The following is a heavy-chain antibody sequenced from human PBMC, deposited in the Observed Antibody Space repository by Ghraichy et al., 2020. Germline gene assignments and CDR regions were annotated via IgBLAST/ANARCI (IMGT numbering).Heavy chain of an antibody. V-gene: IGHV4-34*01. D-gene: IGHD6-13*01. CDR3: ARYSSNSYDDAFDS. CDR1: GGSFSDYF. J-gene: IGHJ3*01. Sequence: SQTLSLTCAVFGGSFSDYFWSWIRQPPGKGLEWIGEINHSGSTKYNLSLKSRVTISVDTSKNQFSLKLNSVIAADTAVYYCARYSSNSYDDAFDSWGRGTLVTVSS. CDR2: INHSGST.